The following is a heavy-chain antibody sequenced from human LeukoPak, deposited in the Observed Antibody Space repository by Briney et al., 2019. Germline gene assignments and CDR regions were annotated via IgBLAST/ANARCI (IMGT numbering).Heavy chain of an antibody. CDR3: ARDRSIFGVVPSAPFDY. D-gene: IGHD3-3*02. J-gene: IGHJ4*02. Sequence: ASVKVSCKASGYTFTGYYMHWVRQAPGQGLEWMGWISAYNGNTNYAQKLQGRVTMTTDTSTSTAYMELRSLRSDDTAVYYCARDRSIFGVVPSAPFDYWGQGTLVTVSS. CDR1: GYTFTGYY. CDR2: ISAYNGNT. V-gene: IGHV1-18*04.